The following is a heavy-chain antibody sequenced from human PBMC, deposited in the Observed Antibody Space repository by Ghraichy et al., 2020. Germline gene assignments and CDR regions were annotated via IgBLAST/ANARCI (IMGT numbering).Heavy chain of an antibody. J-gene: IGHJ4*02. Sequence: GGSLRLSCVASEFSFSTYSMSWVRQAPGKGLDWVSYINGGSGTIYYSDSVKGRFTISRDNAKNSLYLQMSGLRDEDTAVYYCARVGSCSGGNCDGFDYSGQGIVVTGSS. D-gene: IGHD2-15*01. CDR3: ARVGSCSGGNCDGFDY. V-gene: IGHV3-48*02. CDR1: EFSFSTYS. CDR2: INGGSGTI.